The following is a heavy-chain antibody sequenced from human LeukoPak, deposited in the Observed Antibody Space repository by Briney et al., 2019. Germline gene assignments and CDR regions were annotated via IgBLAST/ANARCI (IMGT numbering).Heavy chain of an antibody. J-gene: IGHJ4*02. V-gene: IGHV3-74*01. Sequence: GGSLRLSCAASGFTFSTYWMHWVRHALGKGLVWVSRINGDGGSRNYADSVKGRFTISRDNAKNTLYLQMSSLRVEDTAVYYCASASSHRTAAGGDYWGQGTLVTVS. CDR1: GFTFSTYW. CDR3: ASASSHRTAAGGDY. CDR2: INGDGGSR. D-gene: IGHD6-13*01.